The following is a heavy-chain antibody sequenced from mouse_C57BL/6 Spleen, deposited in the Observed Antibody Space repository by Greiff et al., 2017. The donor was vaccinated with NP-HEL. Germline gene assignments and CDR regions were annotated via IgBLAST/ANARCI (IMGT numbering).Heavy chain of an antibody. D-gene: IGHD3-2*02. J-gene: IGHJ3*01. CDR2: IDPSDSET. Sequence: QVQLKQPGAELVRPGSSVKLSCKASGYTFTSYWMHWVKQRPIQGLEWIGNIDPSDSETHYNQKFKDKATLTVDKSSSTAYMQLSSLTSEDSAVYYCARWGSGYWFAYWGQGTLVTVSA. CDR1: GYTFTSYW. CDR3: ARWGSGYWFAY. V-gene: IGHV1-52*01.